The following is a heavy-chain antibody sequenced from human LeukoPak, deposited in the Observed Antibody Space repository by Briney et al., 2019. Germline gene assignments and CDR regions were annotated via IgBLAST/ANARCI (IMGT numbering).Heavy chain of an antibody. CDR1: GFTFSGYA. CDR2: ISSNGGDT. J-gene: IGHJ4*02. Sequence: GGSLRLSCSASGFTFSGYAMYWVRQAPGKGLEYVSTISSNGGDTYYADSVKGRFTISRDNSKNTLYLQMNSLRAEDTAVYYCARDSGVHSGSPFDYWGQGTLVTVSS. CDR3: ARDSGVHSGSPFDY. D-gene: IGHD3-10*01. V-gene: IGHV3-64*04.